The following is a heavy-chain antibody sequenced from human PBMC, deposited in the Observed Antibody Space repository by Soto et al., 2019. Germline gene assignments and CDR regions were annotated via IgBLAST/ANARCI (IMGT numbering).Heavy chain of an antibody. V-gene: IGHV1-18*01. CDR2: ISVDRGNT. CDR1: GYTFITYG. D-gene: IGHD6-13*01. CDR3: ARVPSYSSSWSWGYYGMDV. J-gene: IGHJ6*02. Sequence: QVQLMQSGAEVKKPGASVKVSCKASGYTFITYGVSWVRQAPGQGLEWMGWISVDRGNTNYAQKFQGRVTVTTDTATNTAYMELRSLRPDDTAVYYCARVPSYSSSWSWGYYGMDVWGQGTTVTVSS.